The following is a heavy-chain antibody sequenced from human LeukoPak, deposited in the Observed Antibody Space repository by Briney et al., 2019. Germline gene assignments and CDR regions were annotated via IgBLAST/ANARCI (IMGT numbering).Heavy chain of an antibody. CDR2: INHSGST. CDR3: ARGNRPDIVVVTDHFDY. V-gene: IGHV4-34*01. CDR1: GGSFSGYY. J-gene: IGHJ4*02. D-gene: IGHD2-21*02. Sequence: SETLSLTCAVCGGSFSGYYWSWIRQPPGKGLEWIGEINHSGSTNYNPSLKSRVTISVDTSKNQFSLKLSSVTAADTAVYYCARGNRPDIVVVTDHFDYWGQGTLVTVSS.